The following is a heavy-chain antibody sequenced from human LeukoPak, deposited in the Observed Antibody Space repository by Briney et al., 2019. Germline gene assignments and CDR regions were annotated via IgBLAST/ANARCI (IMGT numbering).Heavy chain of an antibody. CDR2: ISYDGSNK. Sequence: PGRSLRLSCAASGFTFSSYARHWVRQAPGKVLEWVAVISYDGSNKYYADSVKGRFTTSRDNSKNTLYLQMDSLGAEDTAVYYCARTVDTAMYYWGQGTLVTVSS. J-gene: IGHJ4*02. D-gene: IGHD5-18*01. V-gene: IGHV3-30-3*01. CDR3: ARTVDTAMYY. CDR1: GFTFSSYA.